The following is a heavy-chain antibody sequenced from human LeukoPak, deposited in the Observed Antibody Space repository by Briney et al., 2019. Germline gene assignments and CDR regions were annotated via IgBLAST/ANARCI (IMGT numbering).Heavy chain of an antibody. V-gene: IGHV3-21*01. J-gene: IGHJ4*02. CDR2: ISSSSSFI. Sequence: GGSLRLSCAASGFTFSSYSMNWVRQAPGEGLEWVSSISSSSSFINYADSAKGRFTISRDNAKNSLYLQMNSLRAEDTAVYSCARGGSGYDYFDYWGQGTLVTVSS. D-gene: IGHD5-12*01. CDR3: ARGGSGYDYFDY. CDR1: GFTFSSYS.